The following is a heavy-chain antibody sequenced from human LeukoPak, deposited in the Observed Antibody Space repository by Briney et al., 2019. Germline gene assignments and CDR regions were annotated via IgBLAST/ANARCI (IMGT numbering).Heavy chain of an antibody. Sequence: SETLSLTCTVSGGSISGYYWSWIRQPPGKGLEWIAYIYYSGSTNYNPSLKNRVIISVDTSKNQFSLKLSSVTAANTAVYYCARDAYRSLDYWGQGTLVTVSS. CDR3: ARDAYRSLDY. V-gene: IGHV4-59*12. J-gene: IGHJ4*02. CDR2: IYYSGST. CDR1: GGSISGYY.